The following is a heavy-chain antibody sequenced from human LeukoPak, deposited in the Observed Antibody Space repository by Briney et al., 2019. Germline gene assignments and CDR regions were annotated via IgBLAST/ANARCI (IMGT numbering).Heavy chain of an antibody. J-gene: IGHJ4*02. V-gene: IGHV3-33*01. CDR3: ARDLDGSESYMWW. Sequence: PGGSLRLSCAASGFTLSNYAMHWVRQAPGKGLEWVAVIWYDGSNKYYADSVRGRFTISRDNSKNTLYLQMNSLRAEDTALYYCARDLDGSESYMWWWGQGTLVTVSS. CDR1: GFTLSNYA. D-gene: IGHD3-10*01. CDR2: IWYDGSNK.